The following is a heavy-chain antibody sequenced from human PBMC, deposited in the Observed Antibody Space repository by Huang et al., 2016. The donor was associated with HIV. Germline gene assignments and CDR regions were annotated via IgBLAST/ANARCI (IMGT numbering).Heavy chain of an antibody. CDR1: NFLTYA. CDR2: INGDGLT. J-gene: IGHJ5*02. D-gene: IGHD6-19*01. CDR3: ARDKEAGTTFFDP. Sequence: NFLTYALHWVRQAPGQRLGWMGWINGDGLTKYSQKFQGKVTITRDRSASTVYVDFKSLTYEDTAVYYCARDKEAGTTFFDPWGQGTLVTVSS. V-gene: IGHV1-3*01.